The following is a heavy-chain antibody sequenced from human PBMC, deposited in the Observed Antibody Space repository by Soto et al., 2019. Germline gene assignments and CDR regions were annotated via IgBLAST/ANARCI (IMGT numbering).Heavy chain of an antibody. CDR2: IIPILGIA. V-gene: IGHV1-69*02. CDR1: GGTFSSYT. Sequence: SVKVSCKASGGTFSSYTISWVRQAPGQGLEWMGRIIPILGIANYAQKFQGRVTITADKSTSTAYMELSSLRSEDTAVYYCARSAPNIRGIFGLRYYMDVPYYMDVWGKGTTVTVSS. CDR3: ARSAPNIRGIFGLRYYMDVPYYMDV. J-gene: IGHJ6*03. D-gene: IGHD3-3*01.